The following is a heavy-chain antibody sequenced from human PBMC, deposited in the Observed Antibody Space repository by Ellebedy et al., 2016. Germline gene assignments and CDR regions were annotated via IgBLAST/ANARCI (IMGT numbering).Heavy chain of an antibody. V-gene: IGHV4-59*01. D-gene: IGHD2-21*02. CDR2: IYYSGGT. CDR1: GGSINSYY. CDR3: ARAPRSCIPYRDCFQYWYFDL. Sequence: SETLSLTXTVSGGSINSYYWSWIRQPPGKGLEWIGYIYYSGGTNYNPSLKSRVTISVDTSKNQFSLKLSSVTAADTAVYYCARAPRSCIPYRDCFQYWYFDLWGRGTLVTVSS. J-gene: IGHJ2*01.